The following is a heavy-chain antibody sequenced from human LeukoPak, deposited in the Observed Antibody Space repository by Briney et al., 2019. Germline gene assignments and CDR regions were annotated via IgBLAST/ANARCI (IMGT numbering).Heavy chain of an antibody. CDR3: AKQLGYCSDGSCYFPY. D-gene: IGHD2-15*01. Sequence: GGSLRLSCAASGFTFSSYAMSWVRQAPGKGLEWVSGISGSGDNTYYADSVKGRFTISRDNSKSTLCLQMNSLRAEDTAVYYCAKQLGYCSDGSCYFPYWGQGTLVTVSS. CDR1: GFTFSSYA. CDR2: ISGSGDNT. J-gene: IGHJ4*02. V-gene: IGHV3-23*01.